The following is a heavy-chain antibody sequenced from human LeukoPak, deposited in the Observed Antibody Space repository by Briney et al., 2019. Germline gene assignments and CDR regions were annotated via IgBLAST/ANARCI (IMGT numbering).Heavy chain of an antibody. Sequence: ASVKVSCKASGYTFTTYGIFWMRQAPGQGLEWVGWSSAYNGNADSAQKFQGRVTMTTDTSTSTAYMELRSLRSDDTAVYYCARGKRYFDFSPPGYWGQGTLVTVSS. D-gene: IGHD3-9*01. CDR1: GYTFTTYG. CDR2: SSAYNGNA. CDR3: ARGKRYFDFSPPGY. J-gene: IGHJ4*02. V-gene: IGHV1-18*01.